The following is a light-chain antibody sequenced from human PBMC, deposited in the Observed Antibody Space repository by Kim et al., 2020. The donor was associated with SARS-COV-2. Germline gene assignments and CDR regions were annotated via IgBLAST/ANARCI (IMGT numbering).Light chain of an antibody. CDR3: AAWDDSLSGRGWV. V-gene: IGLV1-47*01. J-gene: IGLJ3*02. CDR2: RNN. Sequence: VTISWSGSSSNIGSNYVYWYQQLPGTAPKLLIYRNNQRPSGVPDRFSGSKSGTSASLAISGLRSEDEADYYCAAWDDSLSGRGWVFGGGTQLTVL. CDR1: SSNIGSNY.